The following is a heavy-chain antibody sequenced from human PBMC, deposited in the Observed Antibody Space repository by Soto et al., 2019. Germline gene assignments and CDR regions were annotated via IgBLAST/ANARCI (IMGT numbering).Heavy chain of an antibody. CDR2: IYYSGST. J-gene: IGHJ6*03. CDR3: ARHLERGFGESYYYYYYMDV. CDR1: GGSISSYY. V-gene: IGHV4-59*08. D-gene: IGHD3-10*01. Sequence: SETLSLTCTVSGGSISSYYWSWIRQPPGKGLEWIGYIYYSGSTNYNPSLKSRVTISVDTSKNQFSLKLSSVTAADTAVYYCARHLERGFGESYYYYYYMDVWGKGTTVTVSS.